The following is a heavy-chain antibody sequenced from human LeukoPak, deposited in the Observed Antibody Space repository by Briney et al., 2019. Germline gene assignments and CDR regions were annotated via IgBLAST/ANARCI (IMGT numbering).Heavy chain of an antibody. CDR2: IWYDGSNK. CDR3: ARGRGWYQGDY. Sequence: GGSLRLSCAASGFTFSSYGMHWVRQAPGKGLEWVAVIWYDGSNKYYADSVKGRFTISRDNSKNTLYLQMNSLRAEDTAVYYCARGRGWYQGDYWGQGTLVTVSS. CDR1: GFTFSSYG. J-gene: IGHJ4*02. D-gene: IGHD6-19*01. V-gene: IGHV3-33*01.